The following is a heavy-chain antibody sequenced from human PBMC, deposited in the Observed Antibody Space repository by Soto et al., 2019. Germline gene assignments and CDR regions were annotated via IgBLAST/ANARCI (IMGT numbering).Heavy chain of an antibody. D-gene: IGHD5-12*01. CDR1: GGTFSSYA. CDR3: ARDPLEMASHYYGMDV. CDR2: FTXXFXXA. V-gene: IGHV1-69*13. Sequence: SLKVTCMASGGTFSSYAISWVRQAPGQGHXCMGGFTXXFXXAXXXXXFXXXVTITADESTRTAYMELSSLRSEDTAVYYCARDPLEMASHYYGMDVWGQGTTVTASS. J-gene: IGHJ6*02.